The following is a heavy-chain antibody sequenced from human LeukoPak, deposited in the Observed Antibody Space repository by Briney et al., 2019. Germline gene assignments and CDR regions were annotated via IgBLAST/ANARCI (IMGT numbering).Heavy chain of an antibody. CDR1: GFIFDDYG. J-gene: IGHJ4*02. CDR3: ARDLGLGVDY. CDR2: INWNGGST. Sequence: GPGGSLRLSCAASGFIFDDYGMNWVRQAPGKGLEWVSGINWNGGSTRYANSVRGRFTISRDNAKNSLYLQMNSLRAEDTAFYYCARDLGLGVDYWGQGTLVTVSS. V-gene: IGHV3-20*04. D-gene: IGHD3-16*01.